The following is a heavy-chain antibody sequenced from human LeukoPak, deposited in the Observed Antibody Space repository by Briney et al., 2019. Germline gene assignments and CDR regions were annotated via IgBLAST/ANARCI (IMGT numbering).Heavy chain of an antibody. CDR1: GGSISGYY. J-gene: IGHJ4*02. Sequence: SETLSLTCTVSGGSISGYYWSWIRQPPGKGLEWIGEINHSGSTNYNPSLKSRVTISVDTSKNQFSLKLSSVTAADTAVYYCARWGDYYDPIDYWGQGTLVTVSS. CDR3: ARWGDYYDPIDY. D-gene: IGHD3-22*01. CDR2: INHSGST. V-gene: IGHV4-34*01.